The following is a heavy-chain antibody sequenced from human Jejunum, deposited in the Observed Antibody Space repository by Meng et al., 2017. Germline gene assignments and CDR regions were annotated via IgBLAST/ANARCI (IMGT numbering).Heavy chain of an antibody. Sequence: GGSLRLSCAASAFTLSRYWMGWVRQAPGKGLEWVASIKADGGDKYYVDSVRGRFTVSRDNVQSSLFLQMNSLRADDTAVYFCARGPPSGYGTTWFDDWGQGTLVTVAS. CDR1: AFTLSRYW. J-gene: IGHJ5*02. V-gene: IGHV3-7*01. CDR3: ARGPPSGYGTTWFDD. D-gene: IGHD2-15*01. CDR2: IKADGGDK.